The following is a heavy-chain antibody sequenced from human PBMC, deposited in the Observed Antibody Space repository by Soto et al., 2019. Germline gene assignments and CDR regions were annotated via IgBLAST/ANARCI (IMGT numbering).Heavy chain of an antibody. Sequence: PGGSLRLSCAPSRFSFSSYAMTWARRAPGKGLEWVSAIGGSGITYYADSVKGRITISRDNSRNTVYLQMNSLRAEDTAVYYCARNSGYDYYDSTGIENWGQGTQVTVSS. CDR3: ARNSGYDYYDSTGIEN. V-gene: IGHV3-23*01. CDR2: IGGSGIT. CDR1: RFSFSSYA. D-gene: IGHD3-22*01. J-gene: IGHJ4*02.